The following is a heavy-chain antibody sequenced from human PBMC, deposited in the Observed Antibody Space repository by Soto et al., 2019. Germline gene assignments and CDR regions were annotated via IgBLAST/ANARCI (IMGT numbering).Heavy chain of an antibody. CDR3: ARDLMITFGGVIDDNWFDP. CDR2: ISSSSSYI. CDR1: GFTFSSYS. J-gene: IGHJ5*02. V-gene: IGHV3-21*01. Sequence: GGSLRLSCAASGFTFSSYSMNWVRQAPGKGLEWVSSISSSSSYIYYADSVKGRFTIPRDNAKNSPDLQMNSLRAEDTALYYCARDLMITFGGVIDDNWFDPWGQGTLVTVSS. D-gene: IGHD3-16*02.